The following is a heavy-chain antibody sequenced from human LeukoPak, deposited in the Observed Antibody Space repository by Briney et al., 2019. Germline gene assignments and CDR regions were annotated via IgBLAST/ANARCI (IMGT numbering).Heavy chain of an antibody. CDR1: GGSISSGGYY. CDR3: ARSPPGGNFDY. D-gene: IGHD3-16*01. J-gene: IGHJ4*02. Sequence: SQTLSLTCNVSGGSISSGGYYWSWVRQPPGKGLEWIGYIYHSGSTYYNPSLKSRVTMSVDRSKNQFSLKLSSVTAADTAVYYCARSPPGGNFDYWGQGTLVTVSS. V-gene: IGHV4-30-2*01. CDR2: IYHSGST.